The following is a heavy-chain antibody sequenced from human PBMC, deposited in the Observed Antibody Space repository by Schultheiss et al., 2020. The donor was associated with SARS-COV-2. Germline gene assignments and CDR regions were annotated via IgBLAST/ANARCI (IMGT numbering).Heavy chain of an antibody. CDR3: ARGYCSGGSCSDFDY. Sequence: SETLSLTCTVSGDSISSGGHYWSWIRQHPGKGLEWIGYIYYSGSTYYNPSLKSRVTISVDTSKNQFSLKLSSVTAADTAVYYCARGYCSGGSCSDFDYWGQGTLVTVSS. V-gene: IGHV4-61*08. CDR2: IYYSGST. D-gene: IGHD2-15*01. J-gene: IGHJ4*02. CDR1: GDSISSGGHY.